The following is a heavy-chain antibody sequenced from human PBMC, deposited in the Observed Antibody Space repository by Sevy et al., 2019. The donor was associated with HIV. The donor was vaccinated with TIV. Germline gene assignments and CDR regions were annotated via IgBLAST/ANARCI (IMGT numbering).Heavy chain of an antibody. V-gene: IGHV4-38-2*02. CDR2: IHYSGST. CDR1: GYSITSGYW. J-gene: IGHJ4*02. Sequence: SETLSLTCGVSGYSITSGYWWDWFRRPPGKGLEWIGAIHYSGSTQYNPSLKDRVSISADTSKNQFSLKLSSMTAADTAVYYCARESGDCSSTSCYEGVFDYWGQGTLVTVSS. CDR3: ARESGDCSSTSCYEGVFDY. D-gene: IGHD2-2*01.